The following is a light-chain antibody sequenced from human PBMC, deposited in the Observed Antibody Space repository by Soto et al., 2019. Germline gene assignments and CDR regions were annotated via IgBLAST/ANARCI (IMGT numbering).Light chain of an antibody. V-gene: IGKV3-11*01. CDR2: DAS. CDR3: QQRSNWPRT. CDR1: QSVSKY. J-gene: IGKJ1*01. Sequence: EIVLTQSPATLSLSPGERATLSCRASQSVSKYLVWYRQKPGQAPRLLIYDASDRATGIPARFSGSGSGTDCTLTISSLEPEDFAVYYCQQRSNWPRTFGQGTKVEIK.